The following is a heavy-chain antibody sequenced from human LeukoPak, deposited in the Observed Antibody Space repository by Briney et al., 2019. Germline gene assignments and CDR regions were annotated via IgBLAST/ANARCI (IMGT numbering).Heavy chain of an antibody. CDR3: VKDYGPKQLVFFES. D-gene: IGHD6-13*01. J-gene: IGHJ4*02. Sequence: GGSLRLSCAASGFTFSSYALSWVRQAPGKGLEWVSGINENGGTTFYADSVKGRFTITRDNSKNTLYAQMNSLRGEDTAVYYCVKDYGPKQLVFFESWGQGTLVTVSS. CDR1: GFTFSSYA. V-gene: IGHV3-23*01. CDR2: INENGGTT.